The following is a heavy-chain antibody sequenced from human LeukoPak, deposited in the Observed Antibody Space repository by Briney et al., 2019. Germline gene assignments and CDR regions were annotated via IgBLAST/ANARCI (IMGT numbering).Heavy chain of an antibody. V-gene: IGHV3-66*01. CDR1: GITVSSNY. D-gene: IGHD4-17*01. Sequence: QPGGSLRLSCAASGITVSSNYMNWVRQAPGKGLEWVSVIYSGGSTFYADSVRGRFTISRDNSKNTLYLQMNSLRAEDTAVYYCARSLHDYGDYVLNWFDPWGQGTLVTVSS. CDR2: IYSGGST. CDR3: ARSLHDYGDYVLNWFDP. J-gene: IGHJ5*02.